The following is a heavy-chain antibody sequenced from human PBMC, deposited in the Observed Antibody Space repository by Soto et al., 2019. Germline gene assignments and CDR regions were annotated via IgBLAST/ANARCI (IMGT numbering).Heavy chain of an antibody. CDR3: AQGQGGSIPPLGGMDG. V-gene: IGHV3-23*01. D-gene: IGHD3-16*01. CDR2: ISGSGGIT. J-gene: IGHJ6*02. CDR1: GFTFNNYA. Sequence: EVQLLESGGGLVQPGGSLRLSCAASGFTFNNYAMTWVRQAPGKGLEWVSAISGSGGITYYADSVKGRFTISRDQSRTSLYLQKKSPRAEDTAVYYCAQGQGGSIPPLGGMDGWGQGTTVTVSS.